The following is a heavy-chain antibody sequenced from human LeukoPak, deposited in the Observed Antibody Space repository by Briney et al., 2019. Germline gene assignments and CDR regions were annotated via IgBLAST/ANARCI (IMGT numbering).Heavy chain of an antibody. CDR3: ARGAAADYYYYGMDV. V-gene: IGHV1-2*04. CDR1: GYTFTGYY. Sequence: ASVKVSCKASGYTFTGYYMHWVRQAPGQGLEWMGWNNPNSGGTNYAQKFQGWVTMTRDTSISTAYMELSRLRSDDTAVYYCARGAAADYYYYGMDVWGQGTTVTVSS. D-gene: IGHD6-13*01. J-gene: IGHJ6*02. CDR2: NNPNSGGT.